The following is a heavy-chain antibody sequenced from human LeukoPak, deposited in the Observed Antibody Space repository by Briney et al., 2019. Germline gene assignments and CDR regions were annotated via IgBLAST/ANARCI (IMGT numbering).Heavy chain of an antibody. CDR1: GATFSSYA. J-gene: IGHJ4*02. V-gene: IGHV1-69*13. Sequence: ASVKVSCKASGATFSSYAISWVRQAPGQGLEWLGEIIPIFGTANYAQKFQGRVTITADESTSTAYMELSSLRSEDTAVYYCATPWSSWREYYFDYWGQGTLVTVSS. D-gene: IGHD6-13*01. CDR2: IIPIFGTA. CDR3: ATPWSSWREYYFDY.